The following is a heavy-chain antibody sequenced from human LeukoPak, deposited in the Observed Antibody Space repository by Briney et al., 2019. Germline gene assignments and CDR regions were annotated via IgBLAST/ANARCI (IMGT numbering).Heavy chain of an antibody. D-gene: IGHD3-10*01. CDR1: GFTFSSYW. Sequence: GGSLRLSCAASGFTFSSYWMSWVRQAPGKGLEWVANIKQDGREKYYVDSVKGRFTISRDNAKNSLYLQMNSLRAEDTAVYYCARDLGNYFGSGSYRHYYYYGMDVWGQGTTVTVSS. J-gene: IGHJ6*02. V-gene: IGHV3-7*01. CDR2: IKQDGREK. CDR3: ARDLGNYFGSGSYRHYYYYGMDV.